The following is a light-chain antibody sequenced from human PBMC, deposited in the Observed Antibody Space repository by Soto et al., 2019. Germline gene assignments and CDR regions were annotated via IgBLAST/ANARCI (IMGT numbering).Light chain of an antibody. CDR3: MQGTHWLRT. V-gene: IGKV2-30*01. J-gene: IGKJ4*01. CDR1: QSLVYSDGNTY. CDR2: KVS. Sequence: DVVMTQSPLSLPVTLGQPASISCRSSQSLVYSDGNTYLNWFQQRPGQSPRRLIYKVSNRDSGVPDRLSGSGSGTDFTLKISRVDAEDVGVYYCMQGTHWLRTFGGGTKVEIK.